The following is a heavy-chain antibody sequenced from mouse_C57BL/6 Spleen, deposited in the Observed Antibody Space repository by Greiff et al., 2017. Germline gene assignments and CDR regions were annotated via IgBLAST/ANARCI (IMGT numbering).Heavy chain of an antibody. D-gene: IGHD1-1*01. CDR3: AREGYYYGSRDYAMDY. Sequence: VQLQESGPELVKPGASVKISCKASGYAFSSSWMNWVKQRPGKGLEWIGRIYPGDGDTNYNGKFKGKATLTADKSSSTAYMQLSSLTSEDSAVYFCAREGYYYGSRDYAMDYWGQGTSVTVSS. J-gene: IGHJ4*01. CDR2: IYPGDGDT. V-gene: IGHV1-82*01. CDR1: GYAFSSSW.